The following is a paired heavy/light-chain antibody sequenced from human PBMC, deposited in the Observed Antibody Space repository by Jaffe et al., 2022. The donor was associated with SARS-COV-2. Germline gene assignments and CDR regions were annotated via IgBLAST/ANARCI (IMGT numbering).Light chain of an antibody. CDR1: QSVSSTY. CDR2: GAS. Sequence: EIVLTQSPGTLSLSPGESATLSCRASQSVSSTYLAWYQQKPGQAPRLLIYGASSRATGIPDRFGGSGSGTDFTLTISRLEPEDFAVYYCQQYGGSPPQYTFGQGTKLEIK. J-gene: IGKJ2*01. V-gene: IGKV3-20*01. CDR3: QQYGGSPPQYT.
Heavy chain of an antibody. CDR2: INPSDGTA. Sequence: QVQLVQSGAEVKKPGASVKISCKASGYTFTTYLIHWVRQAPGQGLEWMGIINPSDGTARYAQKLKGRVTMTRDTSTNTAYIELSSLRSEDTAIYYCAREGPQQFRFDPWGQGVPVTVSS. CDR1: GYTFTTYL. V-gene: IGHV1-46*04. D-gene: IGHD6-13*01. J-gene: IGHJ5*02. CDR3: AREGPQQFRFDP.